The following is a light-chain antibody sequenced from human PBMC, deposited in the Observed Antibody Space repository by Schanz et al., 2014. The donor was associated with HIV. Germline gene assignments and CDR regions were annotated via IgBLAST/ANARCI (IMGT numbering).Light chain of an antibody. Sequence: QSALTQPASVSGSPGQSVTISCSGTSSDVGGYNYVSWYQQHPGKAPKLMIYDVSNRPSGVSNRFSGSKSDNTASLTISGLQAEDEADYYCSSYTNINSWVFGGGTKLTVL. CDR2: DVS. CDR3: SSYTNINSWV. CDR1: SSDVGGYNY. V-gene: IGLV2-14*03. J-gene: IGLJ3*02.